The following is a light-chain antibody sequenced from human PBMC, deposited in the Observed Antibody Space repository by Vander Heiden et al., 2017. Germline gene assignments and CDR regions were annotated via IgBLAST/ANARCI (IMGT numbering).Light chain of an antibody. CDR1: QSISSY. J-gene: IGKJ4*01. Sequence: DIQMTQSPSCLSASVGDRVTITCRASQSISSYLNWYQQKPGKAPKLLIYAASSLQSGVPSRFSVSGSGTDFTLTISSLQPEDFATYYCQQSYSTPLTFGGGTKVEIK. CDR2: AAS. CDR3: QQSYSTPLT. V-gene: IGKV1-39*01.